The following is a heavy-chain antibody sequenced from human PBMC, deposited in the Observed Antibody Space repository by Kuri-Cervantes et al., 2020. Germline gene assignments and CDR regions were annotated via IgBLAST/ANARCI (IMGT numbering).Heavy chain of an antibody. J-gene: IGHJ2*01. Sequence: SWASAGFTSSSYAMQWVRQAPDKGLEWGAVISYDGCNKYNTDSVKGRFTISRDNSKNTLYLQMNSLRAGDTVVYYCAKELPDYDSYGWYLDHWGRGTLVTVSS. D-gene: IGHD3-22*01. CDR2: ISYDGCNK. CDR1: GFTSSSYA. CDR3: AKELPDYDSYGWYLDH. V-gene: IGHV3-30-3*02.